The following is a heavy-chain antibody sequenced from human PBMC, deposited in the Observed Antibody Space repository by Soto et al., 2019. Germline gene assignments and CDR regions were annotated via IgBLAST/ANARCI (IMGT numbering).Heavy chain of an antibody. Sequence: QVQLVESGGGVVQPGRSLRLSCAASGFTFSSYGMHWVRQAPGKGLEWVAVIWYDGNDKYYADFVKGRFTISRDNAKNTVSLQMNSLRAEDMSVYYCARDRPSSSSGYFEYWGQGTLVTVSS. V-gene: IGHV3-33*01. J-gene: IGHJ4*02. CDR2: IWYDGNDK. CDR1: GFTFSSYG. CDR3: ARDRPSSSSGYFEY. D-gene: IGHD6-6*01.